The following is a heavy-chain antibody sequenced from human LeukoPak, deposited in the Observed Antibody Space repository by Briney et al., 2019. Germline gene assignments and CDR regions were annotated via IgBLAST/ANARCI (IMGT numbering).Heavy chain of an antibody. CDR3: ARGLRFLEWLLPFDY. Sequence: PSETLSLTCAVYGGSFSGYDWNWIRQPPGKGLKWIGEINHSGSTNYNPSLKSRVTISVETSKTQFSLKLSSVIAADAAVYYCARGLRFLEWLLPFDYWGQGTLVTVSS. D-gene: IGHD3-3*01. V-gene: IGHV4-34*01. CDR2: INHSGST. CDR1: GGSFSGYD. J-gene: IGHJ4*02.